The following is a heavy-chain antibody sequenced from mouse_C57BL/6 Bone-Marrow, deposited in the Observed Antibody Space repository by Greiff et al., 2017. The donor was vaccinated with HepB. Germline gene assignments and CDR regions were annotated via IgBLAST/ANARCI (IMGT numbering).Heavy chain of an antibody. V-gene: IGHV5-9-1*02. J-gene: IGHJ1*03. CDR2: ISSGGDYI. CDR3: TREKDYYGSSRYWYFDV. CDR1: GFTFSSYA. Sequence: EVHLVESGEGLVKPGGSLKLSCAASGFTFSSYAMSWVRQTPEKRLEWVAYISSGGDYIYYADTVKGRFTISRDNARNTLYLQMSSLKSEDTAMYYCTREKDYYGSSRYWYFDVWGTGTTVTVSS. D-gene: IGHD1-1*01.